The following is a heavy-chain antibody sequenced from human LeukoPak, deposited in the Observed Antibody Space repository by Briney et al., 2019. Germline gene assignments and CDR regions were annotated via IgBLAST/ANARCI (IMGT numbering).Heavy chain of an antibody. J-gene: IGHJ4*02. V-gene: IGHV3-30*18. CDR2: ISYDGSNK. CDR3: AKTTVYSSSWYYFDY. D-gene: IGHD6-13*01. CDR1: GFTFSSYG. Sequence: GRSLRFSCAASGFTFSSYGMHWVRQAPGKGLEWVAVISYDGSNKYYADSVKGRFTISRDNSKNTLYLQMNSLRAEDTAVYYCAKTTVYSSSWYYFDYWGQGTLVTVSS.